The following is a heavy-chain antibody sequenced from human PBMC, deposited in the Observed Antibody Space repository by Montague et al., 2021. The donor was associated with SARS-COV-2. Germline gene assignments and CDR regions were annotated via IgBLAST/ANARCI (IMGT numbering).Heavy chain of an antibody. J-gene: IGHJ4*02. CDR3: ARTYYGGRPFDY. CDR1: GFSLSTSGMC. D-gene: IGHD4-23*01. CDR2: IDWDDDK. Sequence: PALVKPTQTLTLTCTFSGFSLSTSGMCVSWIRQPPRKALEWLARIDWDDDKYYSTSLKTRLTISKDTSKNQVVLTMTNMDPVDTATYYCARTYYGGRPFDYWGQGTLVTVSS. V-gene: IGHV2-70*11.